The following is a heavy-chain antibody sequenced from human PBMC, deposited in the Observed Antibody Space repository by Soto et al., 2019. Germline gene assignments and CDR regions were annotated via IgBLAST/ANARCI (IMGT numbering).Heavy chain of an antibody. D-gene: IGHD1-26*01. Sequence: GGSLRLSCAASGFTFSSYAMSWVRQAPGKGLEWVSAISGSGGSTYYADSVKGRFTISRDNSKNTLYLQMNSLRAEDTAVYYCAKVVWRTSGSPVRGMDVWGQGTTVTVSS. CDR1: GFTFSSYA. J-gene: IGHJ6*02. V-gene: IGHV3-23*01. CDR3: AKVVWRTSGSPVRGMDV. CDR2: ISGSGGST.